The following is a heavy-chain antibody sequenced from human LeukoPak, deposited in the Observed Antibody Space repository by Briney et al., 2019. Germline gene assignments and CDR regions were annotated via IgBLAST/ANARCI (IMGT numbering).Heavy chain of an antibody. J-gene: IGHJ4*02. V-gene: IGHV4-59*08. D-gene: IGHD3-3*01. Sequence: SETLSLTCTVSGGSISSYYWSWIRQPPGEGMEWIGYIYYSGSTNYNPSLKSRVTISVDTSKNQFSLKLNSVTAADTAVYYCARHDSQSDFWSGYSEHYFDYWGQGTLVTVSS. CDR1: GGSISSYY. CDR3: ARHDSQSDFWSGYSEHYFDY. CDR2: IYYSGST.